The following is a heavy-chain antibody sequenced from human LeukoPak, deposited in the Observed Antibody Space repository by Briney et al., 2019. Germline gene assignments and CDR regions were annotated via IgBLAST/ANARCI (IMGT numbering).Heavy chain of an antibody. Sequence: GGSLRLSCAASGFIFSSYAMNWVRQAPGKGLEWVSAISDSGDSTYYADSVKGRFTISRDNSRNTLYLQMNSLRAEDMAVYYCAKRGGTGTKYFDYWGQGTLVTVSS. D-gene: IGHD1-1*01. CDR1: GFIFSSYA. J-gene: IGHJ4*02. V-gene: IGHV3-23*01. CDR2: ISDSGDST. CDR3: AKRGGTGTKYFDY.